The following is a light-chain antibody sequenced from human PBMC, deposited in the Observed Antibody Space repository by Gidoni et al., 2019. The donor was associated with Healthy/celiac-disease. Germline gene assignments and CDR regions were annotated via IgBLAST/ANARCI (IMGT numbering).Light chain of an antibody. Sequence: QPVLTQPPSVSGAPGPRVTISCTESSSNIGAGYDVHWYQQLPGTAPKLLIYGNSNRPSGVPDRFSGSKSGTSASLAITGLQAEDEADYYCQSYDSSLSVVFGGGTKLTVL. J-gene: IGLJ2*01. V-gene: IGLV1-40*01. CDR2: GNS. CDR3: QSYDSSLSVV. CDR1: SSNIGAGYD.